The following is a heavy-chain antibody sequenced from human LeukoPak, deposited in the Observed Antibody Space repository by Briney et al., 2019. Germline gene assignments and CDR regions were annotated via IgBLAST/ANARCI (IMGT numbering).Heavy chain of an antibody. CDR3: AREYSRSVVAGSRPDL. D-gene: IGHD2-21*01. CDR2: MYYRGTT. V-gene: IGHV4-39*02. Sequence: PSETLSLTCSVSGGSISSSSYHWGWIRQSPEKGLEWIGSMYYRGTTYENSSLKSRLTPSIDTSNNQFSLKLTSVTAADTAVYFCAREYSRSVVAGSRPDLWGQGLLVTVSS. CDR1: GGSISSSSYH. J-gene: IGHJ4*02.